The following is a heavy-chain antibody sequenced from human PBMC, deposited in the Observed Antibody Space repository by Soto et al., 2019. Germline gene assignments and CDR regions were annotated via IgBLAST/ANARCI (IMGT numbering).Heavy chain of an antibody. J-gene: IGHJ3*02. CDR2: INSDGSST. D-gene: IGHD1-26*01. V-gene: IGHV3-74*01. Sequence: EVQLVESGGGLDQPGGSLRLSCAASGFTFSSYWMHWVRQAPGKGLVWVSRINSDGSSTNYADSVKGRFTISRDNAKNTLYLQMNRLRAEDTAVYYCAREIVGATHGVYDAFDIWGQGTMVTVSS. CDR3: AREIVGATHGVYDAFDI. CDR1: GFTFSSYW.